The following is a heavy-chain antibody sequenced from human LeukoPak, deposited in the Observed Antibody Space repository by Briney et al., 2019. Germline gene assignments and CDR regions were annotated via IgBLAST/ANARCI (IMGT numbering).Heavy chain of an antibody. CDR3: ASRRGYCTNGVCYLDY. CDR1: GYTFTSYG. D-gene: IGHD2-8*01. Sequence: GASVKVSCKASGYTFTSYGISWVRQAPGQGLEWVGWISAYNGNTNYAQKLQGRVTMTTDTSTSTAYMELRSLRSDDTAVYYCASRRGYCTNGVCYLDYWGQGTLVTVSS. CDR2: ISAYNGNT. V-gene: IGHV1-18*01. J-gene: IGHJ4*02.